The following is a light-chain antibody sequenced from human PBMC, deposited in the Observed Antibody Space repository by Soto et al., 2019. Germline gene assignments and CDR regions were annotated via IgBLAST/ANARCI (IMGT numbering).Light chain of an antibody. V-gene: IGKV1-12*01. CDR3: QQSYIAPWT. Sequence: DIQMTQSPSSVSTSVGDRVTITCRASQGISTWLAWYQQKPGEAPDLLIYAASRLQSGVPSRFSAGGSGTEFTLSINSLLPEDFATYYCQQSYIAPWTFGQGTKVDIK. J-gene: IGKJ1*01. CDR1: QGISTW. CDR2: AAS.